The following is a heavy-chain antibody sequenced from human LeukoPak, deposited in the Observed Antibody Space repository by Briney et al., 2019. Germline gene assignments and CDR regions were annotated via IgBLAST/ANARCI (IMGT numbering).Heavy chain of an antibody. CDR3: ARRNWGYWYFDL. CDR1: GFTFSSYS. J-gene: IGHJ2*01. Sequence: GGSLRLSCAASGFTFSSYSMNWVRQAPGKGLEWVSYISSSNSTIYYADSVKGRFTISRDNAKNSLYLHINSLRAEDTAVYYCARRNWGYWYFDLWGRGTLVTVSS. CDR2: ISSSNSTI. V-gene: IGHV3-48*01. D-gene: IGHD7-27*01.